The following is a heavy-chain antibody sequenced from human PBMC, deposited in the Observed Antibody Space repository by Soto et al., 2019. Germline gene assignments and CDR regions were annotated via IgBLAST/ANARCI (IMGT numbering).Heavy chain of an antibody. Sequence: GGSLRLSCAASGFTFSSYAMSWVRQAPGKGLEWVSAISGSGGSTYYADSVKGRFTISRDNSKNTLYLQMNSLRAEDTAVYYCAKEVITIFGVGDYYYYGMDVWGQGTTVTVSS. V-gene: IGHV3-23*01. D-gene: IGHD3-3*01. CDR3: AKEVITIFGVGDYYYYGMDV. CDR1: GFTFSSYA. J-gene: IGHJ6*02. CDR2: ISGSGGST.